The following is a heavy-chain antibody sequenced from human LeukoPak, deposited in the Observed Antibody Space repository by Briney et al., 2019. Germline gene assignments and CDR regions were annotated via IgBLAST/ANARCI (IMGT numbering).Heavy chain of an antibody. CDR1: GFTFDDYG. Sequence: GGSLRLSCAASGFTFDDYGMSWVRPAPGKGLEWVSGINWNGGSTGYADSVKGRFTISRDNSKNTLYLQMNSLRAEDTAVYYCAKVPPDYLGGWFDPWGQGTLVTVSS. D-gene: IGHD5-12*01. J-gene: IGHJ5*02. CDR2: INWNGGST. V-gene: IGHV3-20*04. CDR3: AKVPPDYLGGWFDP.